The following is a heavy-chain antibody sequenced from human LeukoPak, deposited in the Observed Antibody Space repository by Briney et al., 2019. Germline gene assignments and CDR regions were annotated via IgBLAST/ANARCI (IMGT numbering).Heavy chain of an antibody. D-gene: IGHD3-10*01. J-gene: IGHJ5*02. CDR3: ARGPRRYGSGSYYIKSPNWFDP. CDR1: GGSLNNYY. CDR2: IYYSGST. Sequence: KASETLSLTCTVSGGSLNNYYWSWIRKPPGKGLEWIGYIYYSGSTNYNPSLKSRVTISVDTSKNQFSLKLSSVTAADTAVYYCARGPRRYGSGSYYIKSPNWFDPWGQGTLVTVSS. V-gene: IGHV4-59*12.